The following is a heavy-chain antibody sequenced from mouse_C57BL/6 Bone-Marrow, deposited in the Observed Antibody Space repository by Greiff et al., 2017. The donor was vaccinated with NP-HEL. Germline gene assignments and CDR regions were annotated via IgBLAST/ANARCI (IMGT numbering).Heavy chain of an antibody. CDR3: ARQAYYSNPFAY. V-gene: IGHV5-6*01. CDR1: GFTFSSYG. D-gene: IGHD2-5*01. J-gene: IGHJ3*01. CDR2: ISSGGSYT. Sequence: EVHLVESGGDLVKPGGSLKLSCAASGFTFSSYGMSWVRQTPDKRLEWVATISSGGSYTYYPDSVKGRFTISRDNAKNTLYLQMSSLKSEDTAMYYCARQAYYSNPFAYWGQGTLVTVSA.